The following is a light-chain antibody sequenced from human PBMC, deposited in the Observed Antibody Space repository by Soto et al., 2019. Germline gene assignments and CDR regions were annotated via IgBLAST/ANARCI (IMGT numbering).Light chain of an antibody. CDR2: GAP. J-gene: IGKJ1*01. Sequence: VLTQSPGTLALSPGERATLSCRASQSISNSYLAWYQHKPGQAPRRLIYGAPSRVTGIPDRLSGSGSGTDFTRTISRLEPEDSAVYYCQQYGSSPGWTFGQGPKVDI. CDR1: QSISNSY. V-gene: IGKV3-20*01. CDR3: QQYGSSPGWT.